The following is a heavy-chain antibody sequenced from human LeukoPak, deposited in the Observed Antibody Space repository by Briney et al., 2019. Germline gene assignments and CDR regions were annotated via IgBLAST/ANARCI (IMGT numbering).Heavy chain of an antibody. Sequence: GRSLRLSCAASGFTFSSYGMHWVRQAPGKGLEWVAVISYDGSNKYYADSVKGRFTISRDNSKNTLYLQMNSLRTEDTAVYYCAKDSNWGSSRYYYGMDVWGQGTTVTVSS. D-gene: IGHD7-27*01. V-gene: IGHV3-30*18. CDR1: GFTFSSYG. J-gene: IGHJ6*02. CDR2: ISYDGSNK. CDR3: AKDSNWGSSRYYYGMDV.